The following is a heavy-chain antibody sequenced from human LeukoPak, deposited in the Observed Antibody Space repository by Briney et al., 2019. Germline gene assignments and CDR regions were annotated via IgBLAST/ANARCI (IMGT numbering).Heavy chain of an antibody. CDR1: GGSISSSSYY. V-gene: IGHV4-39*01. J-gene: IGHJ4*02. CDR3: ARRTGYSSGWYGDNFDY. Sequence: SETLSLTCTVSGGSISSSSYYWGWIRQPPGKGLEWIGSIYYSGSTYYNPSLKSRVTISVDTFKNQFSLKLSSVTAADTAVYYCARRTGYSSGWYGDNFDYWGQGTLVTVSS. D-gene: IGHD6-19*01. CDR2: IYYSGST.